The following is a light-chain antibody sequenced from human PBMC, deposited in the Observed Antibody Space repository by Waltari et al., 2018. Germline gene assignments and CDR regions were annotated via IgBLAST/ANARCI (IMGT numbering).Light chain of an antibody. CDR1: QIISSR. CDR3: QQTYDSWT. V-gene: IGKV1-39*01. CDR2: DAS. Sequence: DIRMTQSPSSLSASVGDRVTITCRTSQIISSRLNWYQHKPGKAPRLLIFDASTLQTGVPLRFSGFRSGTEFTLTTDSLQPEDFATYYCQQTYDSWTFGQGT. J-gene: IGKJ1*01.